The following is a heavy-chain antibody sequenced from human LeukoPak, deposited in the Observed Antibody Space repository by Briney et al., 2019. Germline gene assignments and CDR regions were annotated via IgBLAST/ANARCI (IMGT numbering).Heavy chain of an antibody. CDR1: GLTLRNYG. D-gene: IGHD6-13*01. CDR2: TRYDGNTE. V-gene: IGHV3-30*02. J-gene: IGHJ4*02. Sequence: GGSLRLSCAASGLTLRNYGMHWVRQAPGKGLEWVALTRYDGNTEYYADSVKGRFTISRDTFQNTVSLQMNSLRTEDTAVYYCAKGSSSHQYYFDCWGQGTPVTVPS. CDR3: AKGSSSHQYYFDC.